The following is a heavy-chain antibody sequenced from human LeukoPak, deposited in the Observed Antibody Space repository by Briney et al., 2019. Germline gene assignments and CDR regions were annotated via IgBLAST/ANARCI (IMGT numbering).Heavy chain of an antibody. Sequence: SETLSLTCTVSDGSISSYYWSWIRQPPGKRLEWIGYISYTGSTNYNPSLKSRVTISVDTSKNQFSLKLNSVTAADTAVYYCARDFRYYDSSGYYYFDYWGQGTLVTVSS. V-gene: IGHV4-59*01. CDR1: DGSISSYY. J-gene: IGHJ4*02. CDR2: ISYTGST. CDR3: ARDFRYYDSSGYYYFDY. D-gene: IGHD3-22*01.